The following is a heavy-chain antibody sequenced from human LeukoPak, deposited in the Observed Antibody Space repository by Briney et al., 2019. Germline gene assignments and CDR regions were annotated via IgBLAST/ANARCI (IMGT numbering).Heavy chain of an antibody. CDR1: GFTFSSHA. Sequence: PGGSLRLSCAASGFTFSSHAMTWVRQAPGKGLEWVSGISVSGGSTYYADSVKGRFTISRDNSKNTLYLQMTSLRAEDTAVYYCAKDFASGWLNTFYYYTMDVWGQGTTVIVSS. D-gene: IGHD6-19*01. V-gene: IGHV3-23*01. CDR2: ISVSGGST. CDR3: AKDFASGWLNTFYYYTMDV. J-gene: IGHJ6*02.